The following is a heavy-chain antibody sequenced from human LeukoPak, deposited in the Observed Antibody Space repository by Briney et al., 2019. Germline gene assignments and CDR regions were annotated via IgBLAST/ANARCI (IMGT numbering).Heavy chain of an antibody. D-gene: IGHD5-12*01. J-gene: IGHJ4*02. CDR1: GFTFSTYA. CDR2: LSSSSSVI. V-gene: IGHV3-48*01. CDR3: ARGPSGYHNT. Sequence: PGGSLRLSCAASGFTFSTYAMDWVRQAPGKGLEWVSHLSSSSSVIYHADSVKGRFTISRDNAKNSLYLQMNSLRAEDTAVYYCARGPSGYHNTGGQGTLVTVSS.